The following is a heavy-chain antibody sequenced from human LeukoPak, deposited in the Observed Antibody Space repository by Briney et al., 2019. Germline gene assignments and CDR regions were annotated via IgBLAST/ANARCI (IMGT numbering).Heavy chain of an antibody. J-gene: IGHJ4*02. V-gene: IGHV4-39*01. CDR2: IYYSGST. CDR1: GGSISSSSYY. Sequence: SETLSLTCTVSGGSISSSSYYWGWIRQPPGKGLEWIGSIYYSGSTYYNPSLKSRVTISVDTSKNQFSLKLSSVTAADTAVYYCARQYEQLALVYFDYWGQGTLVTVSS. D-gene: IGHD6-13*01. CDR3: ARQYEQLALVYFDY.